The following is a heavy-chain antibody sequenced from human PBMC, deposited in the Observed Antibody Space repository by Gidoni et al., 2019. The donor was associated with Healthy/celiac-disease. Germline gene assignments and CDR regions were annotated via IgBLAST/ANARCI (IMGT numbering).Heavy chain of an antibody. D-gene: IGHD3-3*01. CDR3: ARGLEGFMGALRLNWFDP. J-gene: IGHJ5*02. CDR1: GGSFSGYY. CDR2: INHSGST. V-gene: IGHV4-34*01. Sequence: QVQLQQWGAGLLKPSETLSLTCAVYGGSFSGYYWSWIRQPPGKGLEWIGEINHSGSTNYNPSLKSRVTISVDTSKNQFSLKLSSVTAADTAVYYCARGLEGFMGALRLNWFDPWGQGTLVTVSS.